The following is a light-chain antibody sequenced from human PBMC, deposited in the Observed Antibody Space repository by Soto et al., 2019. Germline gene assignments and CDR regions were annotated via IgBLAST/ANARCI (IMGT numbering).Light chain of an antibody. CDR3: SSYTSSSTYV. Sequence: QSALTQPASVSGSPGQSITISCTGTSSDVGGYNSVSWYQQHPGEAPKLMIYNVSNRPSGISDRFSGSRSGNTASLTISGLQAEDEADYYCSSYTSSSTYVFGTGTKVTVL. V-gene: IGLV2-14*03. CDR2: NVS. J-gene: IGLJ1*01. CDR1: SSDVGGYNS.